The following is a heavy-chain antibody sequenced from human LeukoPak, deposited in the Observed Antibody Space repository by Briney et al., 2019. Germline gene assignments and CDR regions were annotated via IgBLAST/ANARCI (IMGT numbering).Heavy chain of an antibody. D-gene: IGHD1-1*01. CDR1: GGSISSYY. V-gene: IGHV4-59*08. J-gene: IGHJ4*02. CDR3: ARRERYSFYFDY. CDR2: IYYSGST. Sequence: SETLSLTSTDSGGSISSYYWSWIRQPPGEGLEWVGYIYYSGSTNYNPSLKSRVTISVDTSKNQFSLKLSSVTAADTAVYYCARRERYSFYFDYWGQGTLVTVSS.